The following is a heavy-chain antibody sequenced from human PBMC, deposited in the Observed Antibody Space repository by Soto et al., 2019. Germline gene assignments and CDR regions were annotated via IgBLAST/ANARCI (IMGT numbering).Heavy chain of an antibody. CDR3: TRTAAGGWFDP. V-gene: IGHV4-30-2*01. CDR1: GGSINSGGDS. D-gene: IGHD3-10*01. J-gene: IGHJ5*02. Sequence: QLQLQESGSGLLKPSQTLSLTCAVSGGSINSGGDSWSWIRQPPGKGLEWIGYIYHSGGTYYNPSLKSRVIISIARSKNQLSLKLTSVTAAATAVYCCTRTAAGGWFDPWGQGTLVTVSS. CDR2: IYHSGGT.